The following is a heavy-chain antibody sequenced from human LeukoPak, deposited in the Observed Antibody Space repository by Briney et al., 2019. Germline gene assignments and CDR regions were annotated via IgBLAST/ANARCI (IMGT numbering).Heavy chain of an antibody. J-gene: IGHJ3*02. CDR1: GGSISSYY. CDR2: IYYSGST. D-gene: IGHD5-24*01. Sequence: SETLSLTCTVSGGSISSYYWSWIRQPPGKGLEWIGYIYYSGSTNYNPSLKSRVTISVDTSKNQFSLKLGSVTAADTAVYYCARDQGRDGYNYGDAFDIWGQGTMVTVSS. CDR3: ARDQGRDGYNYGDAFDI. V-gene: IGHV4-59*01.